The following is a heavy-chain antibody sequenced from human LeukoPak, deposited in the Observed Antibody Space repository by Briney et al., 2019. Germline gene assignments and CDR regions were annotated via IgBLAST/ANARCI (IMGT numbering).Heavy chain of an antibody. CDR1: GMTFSDQW. CDR2: IKTDGRTT. CDR3: TTGPSYGYEW. V-gene: IGHV3-74*01. D-gene: IGHD3-16*01. J-gene: IGHJ1*01. Sequence: GGSLRLSCAASGMTFSDQWMHWVSQVPGKGLVWVSLIKTDGRTTIYADSVKGRFTISRDNGKSTLYLQMNSLRAEDTAIYYCTTGPSYGYEWWGQGTVVTVSS.